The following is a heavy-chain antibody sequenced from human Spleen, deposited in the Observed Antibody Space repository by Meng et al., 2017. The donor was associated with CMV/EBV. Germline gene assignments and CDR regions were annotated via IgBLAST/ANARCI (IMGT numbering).Heavy chain of an antibody. V-gene: IGHV1-69*02. CDR3: ATSLDTSMVPLEGY. D-gene: IGHD5-18*01. CDR2: INTIPGIS. CDR1: GGTLSSST. Sequence: SVKVSCKASGGTLSSSTISWVRLAPGQGLEWMGRINTIPGISNYAQKFQGRVTITADKATNTGYMELSSLRSEDTAVYYCATSLDTSMVPLEGYWGQGTLVTVSS. J-gene: IGHJ4*02.